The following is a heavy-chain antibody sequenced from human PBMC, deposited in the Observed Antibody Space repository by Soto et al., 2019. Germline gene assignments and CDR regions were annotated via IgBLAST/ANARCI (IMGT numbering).Heavy chain of an antibody. Sequence: KSSETLSLTCTVSGGSISSYYWSWIRQPPGKGLEWIGYIYYSGSTNYNPSLKSRVTISVDTSKNQFSLKLSSVTAADTAVYYCARASQPFLYTAVGARPFDYWGQGTLVTVSS. J-gene: IGHJ4*02. V-gene: IGHV4-59*01. CDR1: GGSISSYY. CDR3: ARASQPFLYTAVGARPFDY. CDR2: IYYSGST. D-gene: IGHD5-18*01.